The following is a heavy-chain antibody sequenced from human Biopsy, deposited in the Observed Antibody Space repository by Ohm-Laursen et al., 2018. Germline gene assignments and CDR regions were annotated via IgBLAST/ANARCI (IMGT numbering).Heavy chain of an antibody. CDR3: ARRGSGGRSFDY. Sequence: GTLSLTCTVSGDSINSSYWSWIRRPPGKGLEWIGFISNSGNTNYNPSLKSRVTISVDTSKNQISLKLGSVTVADTAVFYCARRGSGGRSFDYWGQGSLVTVSS. D-gene: IGHD2-15*01. V-gene: IGHV4-59*08. CDR1: GDSINSSY. J-gene: IGHJ4*02. CDR2: ISNSGNT.